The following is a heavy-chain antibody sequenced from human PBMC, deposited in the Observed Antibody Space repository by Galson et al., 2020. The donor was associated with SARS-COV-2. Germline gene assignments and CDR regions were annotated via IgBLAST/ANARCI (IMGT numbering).Heavy chain of an antibody. CDR1: GFTFSSYS. V-gene: IGHV3-21*01. D-gene: IGHD1-26*01. CDR2: ISSSSSYI. J-gene: IGHJ4*02. CDR3: ACERSYSGSPGTFDY. Sequence: GGSLRLSCAASGFTFSSYSMNWVRQAPGKGLEWVSSISSSSSYIYYADSVKGRFTISRDNAKNSLYLQMNSLRAEDTAVYYCACERSYSGSPGTFDYWGQGTLVTVSS.